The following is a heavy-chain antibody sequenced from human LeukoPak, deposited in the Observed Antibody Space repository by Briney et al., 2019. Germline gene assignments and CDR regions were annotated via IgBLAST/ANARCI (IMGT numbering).Heavy chain of an antibody. V-gene: IGHV4-4*07. J-gene: IGHJ4*02. CDR2: ISTSGST. Sequence: PSETLSLTCAVCGGSFSSYYWSWIRQPAGKGLESIGPISTSGSTNYNPSLKSRVTMSVDTSKNQFSLKLSSVTAADTAVYCCARVRYSDSSVLTRKRSYYFDYWGQGTLVTVSS. D-gene: IGHD3-22*01. CDR3: ARVRYSDSSVLTRKRSYYFDY. CDR1: GGSFSSYY.